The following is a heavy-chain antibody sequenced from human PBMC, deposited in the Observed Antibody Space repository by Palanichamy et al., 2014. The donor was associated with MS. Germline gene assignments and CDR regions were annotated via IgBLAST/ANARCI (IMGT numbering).Heavy chain of an antibody. CDR3: AGQQLTRYYFDY. Sequence: QVQLVESGGGVVQPGRSLRLSCAASGFTFSSYGMHWVRQAPGKGLEWVAVIPYDGSNKYYADSVKGRFTISRDNSKNTLYLQMNSLRAEDTAVYYCAGQQLTRYYFDYWGQGTLVTVSS. J-gene: IGHJ4*02. CDR2: IPYDGSNK. CDR1: GFTFSSYG. D-gene: IGHD6-13*01. V-gene: IGHV3-30*03.